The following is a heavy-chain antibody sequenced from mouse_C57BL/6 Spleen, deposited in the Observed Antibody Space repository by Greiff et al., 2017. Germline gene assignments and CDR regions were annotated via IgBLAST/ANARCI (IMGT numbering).Heavy chain of an antibody. V-gene: IGHV1-52*01. CDR2: IDPSDSET. J-gene: IGHJ2*01. CDR3: ALYGSSYYFDY. D-gene: IGHD1-1*01. Sequence: QVQLQQPGAELVRPGSSVKLSCKASGYTFTSYWMHWVKQRPIQGLEWIGNIDPSDSETHYNQKFKDKATLTVDKSSSTAYMQLSSLTSEDSAVYYCALYGSSYYFDYWGQGTTLTVSS. CDR1: GYTFTSYW.